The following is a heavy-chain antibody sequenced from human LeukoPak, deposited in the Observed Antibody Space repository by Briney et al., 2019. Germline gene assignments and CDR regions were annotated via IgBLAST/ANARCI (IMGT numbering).Heavy chain of an antibody. CDR2: IYYSGST. J-gene: IGHJ4*02. CDR1: GGSVSSGSYY. CDR3: ARAGNIVGN. Sequence: SETLSLTCTVSGGSVSSGSYYWSWIRQPPGKGLEWVGYIYYSGSTNYNPSLKSRVTISVDTSKNQFSLKLSSVTAADTAVYYCARAGNIVGNWGQGTLVTVSS. V-gene: IGHV4-61*01. D-gene: IGHD1-26*01.